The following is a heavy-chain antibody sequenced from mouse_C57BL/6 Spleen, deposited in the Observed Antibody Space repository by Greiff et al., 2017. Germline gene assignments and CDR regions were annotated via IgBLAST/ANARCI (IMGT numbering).Heavy chain of an antibody. CDR1: GYTFTSYW. Sequence: QVQLKQPGAELVMPGASVQLSCKASGYTFTSYWMHWVKQRPGQGLEWIGEIDPSDSYTNYNQKFKGKSTLTVDKSSSTAYMQLSSLTSEDSAVYYCARAYYSNGYAMDYWGQGTSVTVSS. CDR3: ARAYYSNGYAMDY. D-gene: IGHD2-5*01. CDR2: IDPSDSYT. V-gene: IGHV1-69*01. J-gene: IGHJ4*01.